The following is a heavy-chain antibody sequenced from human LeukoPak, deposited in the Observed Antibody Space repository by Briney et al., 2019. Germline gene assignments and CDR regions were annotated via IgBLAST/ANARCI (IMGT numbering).Heavy chain of an antibody. V-gene: IGHV3-21*04. CDR3: ARVQGTGDGYNYYYYYYMDV. CDR2: TSSSSSYI. CDR1: GFTFSSYS. D-gene: IGHD5-24*01. J-gene: IGHJ6*03. Sequence: GGSLRLSCAASGFTFSSYSMNWVRQAPGKGLEWVSSTSSSSSYIYYADSVKGRFTISRDNAQNSLYLQMNSLRAEDTAVYYCARVQGTGDGYNYYYYYYMDVWGKGTTVTIS.